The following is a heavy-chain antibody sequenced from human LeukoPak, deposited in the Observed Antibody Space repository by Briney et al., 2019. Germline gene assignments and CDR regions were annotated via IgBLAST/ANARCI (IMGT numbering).Heavy chain of an antibody. CDR3: AKDIGSYYYDSSGLDY. CDR1: GFTFYDYA. CDR2: ISWNSGSI. J-gene: IGHJ4*02. D-gene: IGHD3-22*01. Sequence: GGSLRLSCAASGFTFYDYAMHWVRQAPGKGLEWVSGISWNSGSIGYADSVKGRFTISRDNAKNSLYPRMNSLRAEDTALYYCAKDIGSYYYDSSGLDYWGQGTLVTVSS. V-gene: IGHV3-9*01.